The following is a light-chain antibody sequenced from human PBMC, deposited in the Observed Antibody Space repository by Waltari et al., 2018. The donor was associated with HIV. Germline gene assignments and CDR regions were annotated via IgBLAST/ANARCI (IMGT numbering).Light chain of an antibody. CDR2: KAS. J-gene: IGKJ2*01. V-gene: IGKV1-5*03. CDR3: QQYLTYPYT. Sequence: DIQMTQSPSTLSASVGARVTITCRASQSISTWVAWYQQKPGKVPKLLIYKASSLESGVPSRFSGSGSRTEFTLTISSLQPDDFATYYCQQYLTYPYTFGQGTKLEIK. CDR1: QSISTW.